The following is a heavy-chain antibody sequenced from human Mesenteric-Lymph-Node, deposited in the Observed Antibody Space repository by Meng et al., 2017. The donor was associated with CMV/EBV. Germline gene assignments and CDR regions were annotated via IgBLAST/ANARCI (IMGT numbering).Heavy chain of an antibody. J-gene: IGHJ4*02. CDR2: IYYSGST. V-gene: IGHV4-61*08. Sequence: TGSGGSVSSGGYFWSWIRQPPGEGLEWIGYIYYSGSTNYNPSLKSRVTISVDTSKNQFSLKLSSVTAADTAVYYCARDEAAAGTFDYWGQGTLVTVSS. CDR1: GGSVSSGGYF. D-gene: IGHD6-13*01. CDR3: ARDEAAAGTFDY.